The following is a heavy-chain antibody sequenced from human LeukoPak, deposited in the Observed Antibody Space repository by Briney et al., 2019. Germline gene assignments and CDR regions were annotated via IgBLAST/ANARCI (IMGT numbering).Heavy chain of an antibody. V-gene: IGHV1-46*01. Sequence: GASVKVSCKASGYTFTSYYMHWVRQAPGQGLEWMGIINPSGGSTSYAQKFQGRVTMTRNTSVSTAYMELSSLRSEDTAVYYCARGRVAAIGWFDPWGQGTLVTVSS. J-gene: IGHJ5*02. D-gene: IGHD2-15*01. CDR1: GYTFTSYY. CDR3: ARGRVAAIGWFDP. CDR2: INPSGGST.